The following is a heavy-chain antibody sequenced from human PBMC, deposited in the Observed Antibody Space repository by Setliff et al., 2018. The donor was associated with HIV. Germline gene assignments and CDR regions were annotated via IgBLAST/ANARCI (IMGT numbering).Heavy chain of an antibody. J-gene: IGHJ4*02. CDR3: ARKGSGSSFDFEY. V-gene: IGHV1-2*04. CDR1: GDTFTTYA. Sequence: GASVKVSCKASGDTFTTYALHWVRQAPGQGLEWMGWINPYSGGTNYAQNFQGWVTMTRDTSITTAYMELSRLTSDDTALYFCARKGSGSSFDFEYWGQGTLVTVSS. D-gene: IGHD3-10*01. CDR2: INPYSGGT.